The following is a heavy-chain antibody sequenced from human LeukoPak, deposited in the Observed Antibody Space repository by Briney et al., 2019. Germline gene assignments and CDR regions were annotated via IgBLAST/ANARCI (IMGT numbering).Heavy chain of an antibody. CDR1: GFTFSSYW. V-gene: IGHV3-64*01. D-gene: IGHD2/OR15-2a*01. Sequence: GGSLRLSCAASGFTFSSYWMHWVRQAPGKGLEYVSAISSNGGSTYYANSVKGRFTISRDNSKNTLYLQMGSLRAEDMAVYYCARDYFPGGYYYYYMDVWGKGTTVTVSS. J-gene: IGHJ6*03. CDR3: ARDYFPGGYYYYYMDV. CDR2: ISSNGGST.